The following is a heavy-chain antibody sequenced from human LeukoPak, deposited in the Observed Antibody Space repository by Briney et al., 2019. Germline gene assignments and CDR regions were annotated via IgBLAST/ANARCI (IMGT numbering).Heavy chain of an antibody. Sequence: PSETLSLTCAVSGGSISTSNSYWGWIRRPPGKGLEWVGSIYYSGNTYYNPSLKSRVTISVDTSKNQFSLILTSVTAADTAVYYCARDLFGAQDYWGQGTLVTVSS. V-gene: IGHV4-39*02. CDR2: IYYSGNT. CDR3: ARDLFGAQDY. D-gene: IGHD3-16*01. J-gene: IGHJ4*02. CDR1: GGSISTSNSY.